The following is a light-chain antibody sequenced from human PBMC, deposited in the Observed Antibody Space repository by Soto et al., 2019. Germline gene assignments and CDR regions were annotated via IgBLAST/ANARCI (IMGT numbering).Light chain of an antibody. CDR3: QTWGRDIVV. V-gene: IGLV4-69*01. CDR1: YSHSRNS. CDR2: LNSDGSH. Sequence: QPVLTQSPSVSASLGASVNLTCSLTYSHSRNSIAWHQQRPEKGPRYLMRLNSDGSHAKGDGIPARFSGSSSGAERYLTISSLQSEDEADYYCQTWGRDIVVFGGGTKVTVL. J-gene: IGLJ2*01.